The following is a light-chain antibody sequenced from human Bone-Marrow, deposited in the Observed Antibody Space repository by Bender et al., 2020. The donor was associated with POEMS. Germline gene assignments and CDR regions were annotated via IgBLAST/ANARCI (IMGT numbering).Light chain of an antibody. Sequence: QSALTQPASVSGSPGQSITISCTGTSSDVGGYNYVSWYQQHPGKAPKLMIYEVSKRPSGVSNRFSGSKSGNTASLTISGLQAEDEADYYCCSFAGSSGFVFGTGTKVTVL. J-gene: IGLJ1*01. CDR1: SSDVGGYNY. CDR2: EVS. V-gene: IGLV2-23*02. CDR3: CSFAGSSGFV.